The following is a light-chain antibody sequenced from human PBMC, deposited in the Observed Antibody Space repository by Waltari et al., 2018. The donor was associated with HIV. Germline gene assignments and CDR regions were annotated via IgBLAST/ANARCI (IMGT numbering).Light chain of an antibody. CDR1: SRDIGAYHY. Sequence: QSALTQAASVSGSPGQSITISCTGSSRDIGAYHYVSWYQQQPDKFPKPVIYEGSNRPSGISNRFSGSKSGNTASLTISGLQADDEASYYCSSYTASSTLDVVFGGGTRLTVL. V-gene: IGLV2-14*03. CDR2: EGS. J-gene: IGLJ2*01. CDR3: SSYTASSTLDVV.